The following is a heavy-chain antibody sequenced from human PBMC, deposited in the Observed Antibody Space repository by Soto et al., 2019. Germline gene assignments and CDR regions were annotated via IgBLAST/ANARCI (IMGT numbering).Heavy chain of an antibody. CDR2: IWYDGSNK. D-gene: IGHD3-10*01. V-gene: IGHV3-33*01. CDR3: ARRTSFGEFQLYYYYGIDV. Sequence: RDPCGAAGGKSSGYGMHWVSKKKGKGLEWVAVIWYDGSNKYYADSVKGRFTISRDKCKNKLYLQMNSLRAEDTAVYYCARRTSFGEFQLYYYYGIDVWGQRPTVSVSS. CDR1: GGKSSGYG. J-gene: IGHJ6*02.